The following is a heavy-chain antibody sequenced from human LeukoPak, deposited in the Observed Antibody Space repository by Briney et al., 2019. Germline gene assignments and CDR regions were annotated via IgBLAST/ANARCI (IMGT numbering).Heavy chain of an antibody. CDR1: GFTFSSYG. CDR2: IKSKTDGGTT. Sequence: GGSLRLSCAASGFTFSSYGMHWVRQAPGKGLEWVGRIKSKTDGGTTDYAAPVKGRFTISRDDSKNTLYLQMNSLKTEDTAVYYCTTDFSGSYPMLGYWGQGTLVTVSS. J-gene: IGHJ4*02. V-gene: IGHV3-15*01. CDR3: TTDFSGSYPMLGY. D-gene: IGHD3-10*01.